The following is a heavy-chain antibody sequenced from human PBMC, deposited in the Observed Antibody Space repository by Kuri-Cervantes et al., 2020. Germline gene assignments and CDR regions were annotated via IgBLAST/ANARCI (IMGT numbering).Heavy chain of an antibody. CDR2: ISWDGGST. CDR1: GFTFSSYG. J-gene: IGHJ6*02. D-gene: IGHD1-26*01. Sequence: GESLKISCAASGFTFSSYGMHWVRQAPGKGLEWVSLISWDGGSTYFADSVKGRFTISRDNSKNSLYLQMNSLRAEDTALYYCAKDIGGDSGSYSRYYYYGMDVWGQGTTVTVSS. V-gene: IGHV3-43D*03. CDR3: AKDIGGDSGSYSRYYYYGMDV.